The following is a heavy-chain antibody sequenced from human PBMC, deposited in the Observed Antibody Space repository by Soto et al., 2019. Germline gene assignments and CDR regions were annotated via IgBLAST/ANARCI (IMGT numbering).Heavy chain of an antibody. CDR2: IWYDGSNK. Sequence: QVQLVESGGGVVQPGRSLRLSCAASGFTFSSYGMHWVRQAPGKGLEWVAVIWYDGSNKYYADSVKGRFTISRDNSKNTLYLQMNSLRAEDTAVYYCARERGVVVAATRYFDYWGQGTLVTXXS. V-gene: IGHV3-33*01. CDR3: ARERGVVVAATRYFDY. CDR1: GFTFSSYG. D-gene: IGHD2-15*01. J-gene: IGHJ4*02.